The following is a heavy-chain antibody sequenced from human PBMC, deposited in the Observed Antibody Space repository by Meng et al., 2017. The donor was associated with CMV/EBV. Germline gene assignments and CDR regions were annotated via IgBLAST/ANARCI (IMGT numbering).Heavy chain of an antibody. V-gene: IGHV3-30-3*01. D-gene: IGHD1-1*01. J-gene: IGHJ3*02. CDR3: ALDSGAFDI. CDR1: GFTFSSYA. Sequence: GESLKISCAASGFTFSSYAMHWVRQAPGKGLEWVAVISYDGSNKYYADSVKGRFTISRDNSKNTLYLQMNSLRAEDTAVYYCALDSGAFDIWGQGTMVTVSS. CDR2: ISYDGSNK.